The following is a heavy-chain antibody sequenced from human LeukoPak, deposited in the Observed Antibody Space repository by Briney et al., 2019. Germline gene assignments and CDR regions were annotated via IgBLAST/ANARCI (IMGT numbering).Heavy chain of an antibody. J-gene: IGHJ4*02. CDR2: IKTKTDGGTT. D-gene: IGHD4-17*01. CDR1: GFSLCKVW. V-gene: IGHV3-15*01. Sequence: GGALRLSCTASGFSLCKVWVSWVRQAPGQGVGGGGHIKTKTDGGTTEYVAPVRGRFTISRDDSGDTLYLQMNSLKIKDTAVYYCTTVDYGDLTPAASSDYWGQGTLVTVSS. CDR3: TTVDYGDLTPAASSDY.